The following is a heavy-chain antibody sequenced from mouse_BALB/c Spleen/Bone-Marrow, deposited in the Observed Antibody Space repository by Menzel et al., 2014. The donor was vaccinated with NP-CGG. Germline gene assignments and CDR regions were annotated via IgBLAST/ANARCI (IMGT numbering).Heavy chain of an antibody. V-gene: IGHV8-11*01. CDR2: IWWNDNK. CDR1: GFSLSTYGIG. CDR3: ARIATVVAKGYWYFDV. Sequence: QVTLKVCGPGILQPPQTLSLTCSFSGFSLSTYGIGVGWIRQPSGKGLEWLAHIWWNDNKYYNTALKSRLTISKDTSNNQVFLKIASVDTADTATYYCARIATVVAKGYWYFDVWGAGTTVTVSS. D-gene: IGHD1-1*01. J-gene: IGHJ1*01.